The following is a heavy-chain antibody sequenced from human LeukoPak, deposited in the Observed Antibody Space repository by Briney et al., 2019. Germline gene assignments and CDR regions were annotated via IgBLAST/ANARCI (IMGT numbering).Heavy chain of an antibody. V-gene: IGHV3-30*18. CDR1: GFTFISYG. Sequence: GGSLRLSCAASGFTFISYGTHWVRQAPGKGLEWVAVISYDGSNKYYADSVKGRFTISRDNSKNTLYLQMNTLRAEDTAVYYCAKARPAIAARVGYYYGLDVWGQGTTVTVSS. D-gene: IGHD6-6*01. CDR2: ISYDGSNK. J-gene: IGHJ6*02. CDR3: AKARPAIAARVGYYYGLDV.